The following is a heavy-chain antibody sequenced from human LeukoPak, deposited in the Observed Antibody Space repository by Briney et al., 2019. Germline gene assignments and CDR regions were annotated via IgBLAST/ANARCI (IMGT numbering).Heavy chain of an antibody. CDR2: ISAYNGNT. Sequence: GPSVKVSCKASGYTFTSYGTSWVRQAPEQGLEWMGWISAYNGNTNYAQKLQGRVTMTTDTSTSTAYMELRSLRSDDTAVYYCARDRDPIGYCSGGSCFGLDYWGQGTLVTVSS. V-gene: IGHV1-18*01. D-gene: IGHD2-15*01. CDR1: GYTFTSYG. J-gene: IGHJ4*02. CDR3: ARDRDPIGYCSGGSCFGLDY.